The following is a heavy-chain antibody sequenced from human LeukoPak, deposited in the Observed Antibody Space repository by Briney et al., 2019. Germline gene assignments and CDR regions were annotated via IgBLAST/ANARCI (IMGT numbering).Heavy chain of an antibody. V-gene: IGHV3-33*01. CDR3: ARASSGWYKFVFDY. D-gene: IGHD6-19*01. CDR2: IWYDGSNK. Sequence: GGSLRLSCAASGFTFSSYGMHWVRQAPGKGLEWVAVIWYDGSNKYYADSVKGRFTISRDNSKNTLYLQMNSLRAEDTAVYYCARASSGWYKFVFDYWGQGTLVTVSS. J-gene: IGHJ4*02. CDR1: GFTFSSYG.